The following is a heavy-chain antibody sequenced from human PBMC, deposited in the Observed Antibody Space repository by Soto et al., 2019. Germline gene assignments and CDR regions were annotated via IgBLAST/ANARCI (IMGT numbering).Heavy chain of an antibody. V-gene: IGHV1-46*01. Sequence: ASVKVSCKASGYTFTSYYMHWVRQAPGQGLEWMGIINPSGGSTSYAQKFQGRVTMTRDTSTSTVYMELSSLRSEDTVVYYCARDRVTGTKTYGMDVWGQGTTVTVSS. D-gene: IGHD1-20*01. CDR3: ARDRVTGTKTYGMDV. CDR2: INPSGGST. CDR1: GYTFTSYY. J-gene: IGHJ6*02.